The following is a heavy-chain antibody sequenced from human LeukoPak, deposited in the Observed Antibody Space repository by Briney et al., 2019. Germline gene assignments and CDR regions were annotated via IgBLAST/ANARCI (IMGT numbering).Heavy chain of an antibody. CDR3: ATVVPDYYDRWPYYYYYYMDV. D-gene: IGHD3-22*01. Sequence: GGSLRLSCAASGFTFRGYGMNWVRQAPGKGLEGVSYISRSGSTIYYAGSVKGRFTISRDNAKNSLYLQMNSLRAEDTAVYYCATVVPDYYDRWPYYYYYYMDVWGKGTTVTISS. CDR2: ISRSGSTI. J-gene: IGHJ6*03. V-gene: IGHV3-48*03. CDR1: GFTFRGYG.